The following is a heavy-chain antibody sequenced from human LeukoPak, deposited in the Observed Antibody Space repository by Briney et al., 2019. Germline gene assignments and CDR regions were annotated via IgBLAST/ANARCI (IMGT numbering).Heavy chain of an antibody. CDR1: GYPFTTWE. D-gene: IGHD1-14*01. V-gene: IGHV1-8*01. J-gene: IGHJ5*02. CDR3: ARGPRKDP. CDR2: VHPNSGNT. Sequence: GASVKVSCKTSGYPFTTWEINGVRQAAGQGLEWMGWVHPNSGNTAYAQKFQGRVTMTRVTSISTAYMGLSGLRFDDTAVYFCARGPRKDPWGQGTLVTVSS.